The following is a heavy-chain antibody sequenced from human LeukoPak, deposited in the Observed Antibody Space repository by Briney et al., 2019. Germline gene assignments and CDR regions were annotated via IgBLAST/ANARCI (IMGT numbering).Heavy chain of an antibody. CDR3: ARDWDYYDSSGYSLVDY. Sequence: ASVKVSCKASGYTFTSYGISWVRQAPGQGLEWMGWISAYNGNTNYAQKLQGRVTMTTDTSTSTAYMELRSLRSDDTAVYYCARDWDYYDSSGYSLVDYWGQGTLVTVSS. D-gene: IGHD3-22*01. J-gene: IGHJ4*02. CDR1: GYTFTSYG. CDR2: ISAYNGNT. V-gene: IGHV1-18*01.